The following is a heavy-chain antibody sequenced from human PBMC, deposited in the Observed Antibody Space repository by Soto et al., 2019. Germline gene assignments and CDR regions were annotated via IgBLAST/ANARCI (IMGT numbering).Heavy chain of an antibody. D-gene: IGHD5-18*01. V-gene: IGHV3-30-3*01. CDR3: ARDVARWGYSYGFDY. J-gene: IGHJ4*02. Sequence: QVQLVESGGGVVQPGRSLRLSCAASGFTFSSYAMHWVRQAPGKGLEWVALISYDGNNKYYADSVKGRFTISRDNSKNTLYLQMNSLRAEGTAVYYCARDVARWGYSYGFDYWGQGTLVTVSS. CDR2: ISYDGNNK. CDR1: GFTFSSYA.